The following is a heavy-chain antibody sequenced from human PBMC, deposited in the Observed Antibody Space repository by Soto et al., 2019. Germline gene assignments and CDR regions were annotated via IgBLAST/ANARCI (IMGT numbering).Heavy chain of an antibody. V-gene: IGHV1-69*02. CDR2: IIPILGIA. CDR3: ASARPAAISLGHYYYYYMDV. CDR1: GGTFSSYT. D-gene: IGHD2-2*01. Sequence: ASVKVSCKASGGTFSSYTISWVRQAPGQGLEWMGRIIPILGIANYAQKFQGRVTITADKSTSTAYMELSSLRSEDTAVYYCASARPAAISLGHYYYYYMDVWGKGTTVTVSS. J-gene: IGHJ6*03.